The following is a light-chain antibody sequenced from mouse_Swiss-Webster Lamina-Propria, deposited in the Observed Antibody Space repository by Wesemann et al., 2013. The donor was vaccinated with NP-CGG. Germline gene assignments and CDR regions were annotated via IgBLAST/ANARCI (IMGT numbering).Light chain of an antibody. Sequence: DIVMTQSHKFMSTSVGDRVNITCKASQNVGTAVAWYQQKPGQSPKLLIYSASNRYTGVPDRFTGSGSGTDFTLTISNMQSEDLADYFCQQYSSYLTFGAGTKLELK. CDR1: QNVGTA. CDR3: QQYSSYLT. CDR2: SAS. V-gene: IGKV6-13*01. J-gene: IGKJ5*01.